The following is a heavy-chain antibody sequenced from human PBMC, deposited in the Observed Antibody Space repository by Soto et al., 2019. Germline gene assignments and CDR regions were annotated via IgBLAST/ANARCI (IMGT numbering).Heavy chain of an antibody. V-gene: IGHV1-24*01. CDR1: GYTLTELS. CDR2: FDPEDAEI. J-gene: IGHJ6*02. Sequence: ASVKVSCKVSGYTLTELSMHWVRQAPGKGLEWMGGFDPEDAEIIYAQKFQGRVTMTEDTSTDTAYMELSSLRSEDTAVYYCARASIAAAGPYYCYYGMDVSGQGATVAVFS. CDR3: ARASIAAAGPYYCYYGMDV. D-gene: IGHD6-13*01.